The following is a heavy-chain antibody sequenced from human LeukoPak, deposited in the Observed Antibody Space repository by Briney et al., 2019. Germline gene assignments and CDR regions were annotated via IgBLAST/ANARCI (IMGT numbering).Heavy chain of an antibody. CDR1: GGSISSGGYS. V-gene: IGHV4-31*03. CDR2: IYYSGST. D-gene: IGHD3-16*01. Sequence: SQTLSLTCTVSGGSISSGGYSWSWIRQHPGKGLEWIGYIYYSGSTYYNPSLKSRVTISVDTSKNQFSLKLSSVTAADTAVYYCARDSAPVSTGPNWFDPWGQGTLVTVSS. CDR3: ARDSAPVSTGPNWFDP. J-gene: IGHJ5*02.